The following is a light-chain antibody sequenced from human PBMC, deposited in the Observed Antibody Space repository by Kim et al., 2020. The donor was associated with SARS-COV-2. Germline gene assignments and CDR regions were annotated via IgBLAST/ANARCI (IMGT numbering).Light chain of an antibody. CDR3: QQYGSSPR. J-gene: IGKJ4*01. CDR1: QSVTINP. V-gene: IGKV3-20*01. CDR2: GAS. Sequence: LAPGEIAPLSCRASQSVTINPFAWYPQQPGPTPRLLLFGASSRAPGIPDRFSGSGSGTDFSLPISRLGPEDFAVYYCQQYGSSPRFGGGTKVDIK.